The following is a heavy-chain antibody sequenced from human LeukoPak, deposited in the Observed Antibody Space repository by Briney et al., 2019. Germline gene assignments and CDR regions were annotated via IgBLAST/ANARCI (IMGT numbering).Heavy chain of an antibody. Sequence: GGSLRLSCAASGFTFSNYAMSWVRQPPGKGLEWVSVISGSGDSTYYADSVKGRFTISRDNSKNTLYLQMNSLRAEDTAVYYCAKIPREYCSGGSCYGDYWGQGTLVTVSS. CDR3: AKIPREYCSGGSCYGDY. D-gene: IGHD2-15*01. V-gene: IGHV3-23*01. J-gene: IGHJ4*02. CDR1: GFTFSNYA. CDR2: ISGSGDST.